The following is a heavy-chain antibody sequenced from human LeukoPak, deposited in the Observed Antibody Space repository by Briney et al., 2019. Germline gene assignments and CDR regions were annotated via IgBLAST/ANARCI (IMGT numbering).Heavy chain of an antibody. CDR1: EFTFRDYA. CDR2: TSSDLNVK. CDR3: AREGYYGSGSPPSLYFDY. V-gene: IGHV3-30-3*01. Sequence: GGSLRLSCAASEFTFRDYAMHWVRQAPGKGLEWVAVTSSDLNVKLYADSVKGRFTISRDNSRSTLYLQMNSLKPEDTAIYYCAREGYYGSGSPPSLYFDYWGQGTLVTVSS. J-gene: IGHJ4*02. D-gene: IGHD3-10*01.